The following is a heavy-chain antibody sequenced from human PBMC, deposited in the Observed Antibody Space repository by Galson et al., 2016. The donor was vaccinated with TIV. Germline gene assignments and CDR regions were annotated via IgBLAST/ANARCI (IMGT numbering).Heavy chain of an antibody. J-gene: IGHJ4*02. V-gene: IGHV3-9*01. CDR1: GFTFDDYG. CDR2: ITWNSVGI. CDR3: AKEQSCGGDCYLFDF. D-gene: IGHD2-21*02. Sequence: LRLSCAASGFTFDDYGMHWVRQPPGKGLEWVSGITWNSVGIDYADSVKGRFTISRDNAKNSLYLQINSLRPDDTALYYCAKEQSCGGDCYLFDFWGQGALVTVSS.